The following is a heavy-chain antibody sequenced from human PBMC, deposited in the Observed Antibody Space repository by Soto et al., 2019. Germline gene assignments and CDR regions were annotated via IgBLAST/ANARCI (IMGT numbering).Heavy chain of an antibody. CDR2: IYPGDSDT. D-gene: IGHD3-22*01. J-gene: IGHJ4*02. CDR1: GYSLTSYW. CDR3: ARPPHYDSSGYHDY. V-gene: IGHV5-51*01. Sequence: SLKISCKGSGYSLTSYWIGWVRQMPGKGLEWMGIIYPGDSDTRYSPSFQGQVTISAGKSISTAYLQWSSLKASDTAMYYCARPPHYDSSGYHDYWGQGTLVTVSS.